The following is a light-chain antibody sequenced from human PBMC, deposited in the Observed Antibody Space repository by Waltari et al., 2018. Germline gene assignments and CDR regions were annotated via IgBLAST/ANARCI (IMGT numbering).Light chain of an antibody. CDR3: QQYNTWPPST. CDR1: QYISNN. Sequence: EIVMTQSPAALSVSPGERATLSCRASQYISNNLAWYQHKPGQPPRLLISGASTRATGVQARFSSSGSETEFSLTISSLQSEDSAIYFCQQYNTWPPSTFGQGTKLEIK. V-gene: IGKV3D-15*01. J-gene: IGKJ2*02. CDR2: GAS.